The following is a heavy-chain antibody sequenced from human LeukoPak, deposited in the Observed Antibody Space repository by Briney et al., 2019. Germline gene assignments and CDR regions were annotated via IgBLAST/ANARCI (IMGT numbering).Heavy chain of an antibody. CDR1: GYTFTSYY. J-gene: IGHJ4*02. CDR3: ARALSIAAAGDYFNY. Sequence: ASVKVSCKASGYTFTSYYMHWVRQAPGQGLEWMGIINPSGGSTSYAQKFQGRVTMTRDTSTSTVYMELSSLRSEDTAVYYCARALSIAAAGDYFNYWGQGTLVTVSS. CDR2: INPSGGST. D-gene: IGHD6-13*01. V-gene: IGHV1-46*01.